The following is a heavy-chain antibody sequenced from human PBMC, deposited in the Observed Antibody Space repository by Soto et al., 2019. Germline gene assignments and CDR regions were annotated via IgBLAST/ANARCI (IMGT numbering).Heavy chain of an antibody. CDR3: AKDIILYYDFWSGPDY. CDR1: GFTFSSYA. V-gene: IGHV3-23*01. Sequence: GGSLRLSCAASGFTFSSYAMSWVRQAPGKGLEWVSAISGSGGSTYYADSVKGRFTISRDNSKNTLYLQMNSLRAEDTAVYYCAKDIILYYDFWSGPDYWGQGTLVTVSS. D-gene: IGHD3-3*01. J-gene: IGHJ4*02. CDR2: ISGSGGST.